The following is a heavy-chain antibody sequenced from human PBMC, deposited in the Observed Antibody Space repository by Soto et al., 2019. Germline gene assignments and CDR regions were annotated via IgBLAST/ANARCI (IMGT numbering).Heavy chain of an antibody. CDR3: ATPRASPYSSSWYYYYYGMDV. D-gene: IGHD6-13*01. J-gene: IGHJ6*02. V-gene: IGHV1-69*01. CDR1: GGTFSSYA. CDR2: IIPIFGTA. Sequence: QVQLVQSGAEVKKPGSSVKVSCKASGGTFSSYAISWVRQAPGQGLEWMGGIIPIFGTANYAQKFQGRVTITADESTSTAYMELSSLRSEDTAVYYCATPRASPYSSSWYYYYYGMDVWGQGTTVTVSS.